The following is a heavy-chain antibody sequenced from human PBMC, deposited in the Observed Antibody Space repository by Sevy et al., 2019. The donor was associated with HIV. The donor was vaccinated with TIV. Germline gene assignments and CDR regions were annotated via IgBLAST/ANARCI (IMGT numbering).Heavy chain of an antibody. CDR3: ARGGGTTGLNWFDP. V-gene: IGHV1-8*01. D-gene: IGHD1-7*01. CDR1: GYTFTSYD. Sequence: ASVKVSSKASGYTFTSYDINWVRQATGQGLEWMGWMNPNSGNTGYAQKFQGRVTMTRNTSISTAYMELSSLRSEDTAVYYCARGGGTTGLNWFDPWGQGTLVTVSS. J-gene: IGHJ5*02. CDR2: MNPNSGNT.